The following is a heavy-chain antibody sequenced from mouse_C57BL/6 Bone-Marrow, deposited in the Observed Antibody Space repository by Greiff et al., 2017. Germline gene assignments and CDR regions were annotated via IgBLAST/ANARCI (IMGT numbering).Heavy chain of an antibody. CDR1: GYTFTSYW. D-gene: IGHD1-1*01. J-gene: IGHJ3*01. V-gene: IGHV1-50*01. Sequence: QVQLQQPGAELVKPGASVKLSCKASGYTFTSYWMQWVKQRPGQGLEWIGEIDPSDSYTNYNQKFKGKATLTVDTSSSTAYMQLSSLTSEVSAVYYCAREGYYGSSGFAYWGRGTLVTVSA. CDR2: IDPSDSYT. CDR3: AREGYYGSSGFAY.